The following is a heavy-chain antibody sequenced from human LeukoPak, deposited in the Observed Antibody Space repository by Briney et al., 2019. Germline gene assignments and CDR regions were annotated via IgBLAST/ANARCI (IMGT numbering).Heavy chain of an antibody. CDR3: ARSVDTAKRGVFAPIYYYYYMDV. J-gene: IGHJ6*03. CDR2: IIPIFGTA. CDR1: GGTFSSYA. V-gene: IGHV1-69*13. D-gene: IGHD5-18*01. Sequence: GASVKVSCKASGGTFSSYAINWVRQAPGQGLEWMGGIIPIFGTANYAQKFQGRVTITADESTSTAYMELSSLRSEDTAVYYCARSVDTAKRGVFAPIYYYYYMDVWGKGTTVTISS.